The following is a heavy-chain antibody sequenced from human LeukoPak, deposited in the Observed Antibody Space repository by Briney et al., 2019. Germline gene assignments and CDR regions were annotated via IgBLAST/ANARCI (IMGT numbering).Heavy chain of an antibody. D-gene: IGHD3-22*01. CDR1: GFTFSSYW. CDR3: ARSGYYDSSGYYDY. CDR2: IKQDGSEK. Sequence: GGSLRLSCAASGFTFSSYWMSWVRQAPGKGLEWVANIKQDGSEKYYMDSVKGRITISRDNAKNSLFLQMNSLRAEDTAVYYCARSGYYDSSGYYDYWGQGTLVTVSS. V-gene: IGHV3-7*01. J-gene: IGHJ4*02.